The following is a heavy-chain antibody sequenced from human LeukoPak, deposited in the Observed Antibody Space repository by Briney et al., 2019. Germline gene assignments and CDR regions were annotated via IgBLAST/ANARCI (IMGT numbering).Heavy chain of an antibody. CDR2: IYYSGST. V-gene: IGHV4-31*03. D-gene: IGHD4-17*01. J-gene: IGHJ4*02. CDR3: ARGYGDSSPNDY. CDR1: GGSISSGGYY. Sequence: SETLSLTCTVSGGSISSGGYYWSWIRQHPGKGLEWIGYIYYSGSTYYNPSLKSRVTISVDTSKNQFSLKLSSVTAADTAVYYWARGYGDSSPNDYWGQGTLVTVSS.